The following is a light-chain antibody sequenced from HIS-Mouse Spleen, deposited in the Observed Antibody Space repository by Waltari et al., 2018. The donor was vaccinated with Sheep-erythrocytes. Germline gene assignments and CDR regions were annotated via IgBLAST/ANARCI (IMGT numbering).Light chain of an antibody. CDR1: SSDVARYNL. CDR2: EGS. J-gene: IGLJ3*02. V-gene: IGLV2-23*01. Sequence: QSALTQPASVSGSPGQSITISCTATSSDVARYNLVSWYQQHPGKAPELMIYEGSKRPSGVSNRFSGSKSGNTASLTISALQAEDEADYYCCSYAGSSTPWVFGGGTKLTVL. CDR3: CSYAGSSTPWV.